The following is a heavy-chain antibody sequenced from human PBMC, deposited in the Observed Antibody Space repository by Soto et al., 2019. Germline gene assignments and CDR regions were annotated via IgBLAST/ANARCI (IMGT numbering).Heavy chain of an antibody. J-gene: IGHJ6*02. CDR2: INHSGST. D-gene: IGHD6-19*01. Sequence: SETLSLTCAVYGGSFSGYYWSWIRQPPGKGLEWIGEINHSGSTNYNPSLKSRVTISVATSKNQISLKLSSVTAADTAVYYSARGIGSGWTNYYYYYGMDVWGQGTTVTVSS. CDR3: ARGIGSGWTNYYYYYGMDV. V-gene: IGHV4-34*01. CDR1: GGSFSGYY.